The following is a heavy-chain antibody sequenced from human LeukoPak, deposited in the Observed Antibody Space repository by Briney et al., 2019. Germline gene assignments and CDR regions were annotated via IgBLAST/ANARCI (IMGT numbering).Heavy chain of an antibody. V-gene: IGHV3-33*01. D-gene: IGHD3-22*01. CDR1: GFTFSSYG. CDR2: IWYDGSNK. Sequence: GRSLRLSCAASGFTFSSYGMHWVRQAPGKGLEWVAVIWYDGSNKYYADSVKGRFTISRDNSKNTLYLQMNSLRAEDTAVYYCASQSQYYYDSSGYYPGDYWGQGTLVTVSS. CDR3: ASQSQYYYDSSGYYPGDY. J-gene: IGHJ4*02.